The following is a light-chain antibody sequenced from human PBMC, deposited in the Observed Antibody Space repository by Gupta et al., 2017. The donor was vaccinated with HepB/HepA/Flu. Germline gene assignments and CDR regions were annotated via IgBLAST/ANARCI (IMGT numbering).Light chain of an antibody. J-gene: IGLJ2*01. CDR1: SGSIADNY. Sequence: NFILTQSHSVSEPPGKTVIISCTRSSGSIADNYVQWYQQRPGSAPSLVIYDDNQRPSGVPDRFSGSIDATSTSAALTMPSLEAEDDYYYSGQSYDEYSVVFGGGTKLTVL. CDR2: DDN. CDR3: QSYDEYSVV. V-gene: IGLV6-57*03.